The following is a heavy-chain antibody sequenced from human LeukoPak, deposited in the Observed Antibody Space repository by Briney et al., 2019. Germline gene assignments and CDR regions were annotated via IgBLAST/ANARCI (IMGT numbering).Heavy chain of an antibody. Sequence: ASVKVSCKVSGYTLTELSMHWVRQAPGKGLEWMGGFDPEDGETIYAQKFQGRVTMTEDTSTDTAYMELSSLRSEDTAVYYCATGTTTAEYFQHWGQGTLVTVSS. D-gene: IGHD1/OR15-1a*01. J-gene: IGHJ1*01. CDR3: ATGTTTAEYFQH. CDR2: FDPEDGET. V-gene: IGHV1-24*01. CDR1: GYTLTELS.